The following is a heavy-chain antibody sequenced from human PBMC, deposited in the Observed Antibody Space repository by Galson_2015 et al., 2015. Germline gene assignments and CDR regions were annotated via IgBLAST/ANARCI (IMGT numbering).Heavy chain of an antibody. Sequence: SLRLSCAASGFNFSTYGMHWVRQAPGKGLEWVAVIWSGGTTKSYANSVKGRFTISRDNSKNALYLEMNSLSAEDTAVYYCARDGRDCTRTSYDDYGGAYYSSFCGMDVWGQGTTVTVSS. CDR2: IWSGGTTK. CDR3: ARDGRDCTRTSYDDYGGAYYSSFCGMDV. CDR1: GFNFSTYG. V-gene: IGHV3-33*01. J-gene: IGHJ6*02. D-gene: IGHD2-2*01.